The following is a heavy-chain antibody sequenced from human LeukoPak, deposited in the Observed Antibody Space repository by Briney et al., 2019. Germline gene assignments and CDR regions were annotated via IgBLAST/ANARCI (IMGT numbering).Heavy chain of an antibody. CDR1: GFTFSSYS. J-gene: IGHJ4*02. V-gene: IGHV3-30*02. CDR3: AKDPKPGGSGYYLYYFDY. CDR2: ISYDGSNE. D-gene: IGHD3-22*01. Sequence: GGSLRLSCAASGFTFSSYSMNWVRQAPGEGLEWVAYISYDGSNEFYADSVKGRFTLSRDNSQNTVYLQMNSLRTEDTAVYYCAKDPKPGGSGYYLYYFDYWGQGTLVTVSS.